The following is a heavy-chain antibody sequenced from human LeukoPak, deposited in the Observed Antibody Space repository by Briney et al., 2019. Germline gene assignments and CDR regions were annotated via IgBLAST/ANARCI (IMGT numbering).Heavy chain of an antibody. V-gene: IGHV4-38-2*02. CDR3: ARDNTPPVAGFTYYFDY. J-gene: IGHJ4*02. CDR1: GGSISSYY. D-gene: IGHD6-19*01. Sequence: SETLSLTCTVSGGSISSYYWSWIRQPPGKGLEWIGSIYHSGSTYYNPSLKSRVTISVDTSKNQFSLKLSSVTAADTAVYYCARDNTPPVAGFTYYFDYWGQGTLVTVSS. CDR2: IYHSGST.